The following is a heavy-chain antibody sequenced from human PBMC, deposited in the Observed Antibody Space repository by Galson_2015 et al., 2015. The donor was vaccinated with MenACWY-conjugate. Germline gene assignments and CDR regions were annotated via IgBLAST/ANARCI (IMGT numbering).Heavy chain of an antibody. CDR1: GYSFTTYW. V-gene: IGHV5-51*01. CDR3: ARHPPGGRGLDV. Sequence: QSGAEVKESGESLKISCQGSGYSFTTYWIAWVRQMPGRGLEWVGLISPGDSNTRYSPSFQGQVTISADKSISTAYLQWSSLKASDTAMYYCARHPPGGRGLDVWGQGTTVTVSS. D-gene: IGHD1-26*01. J-gene: IGHJ6*02. CDR2: ISPGDSNT.